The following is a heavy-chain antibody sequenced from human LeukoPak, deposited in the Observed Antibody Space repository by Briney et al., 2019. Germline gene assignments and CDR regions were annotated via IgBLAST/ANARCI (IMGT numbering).Heavy chain of an antibody. V-gene: IGHV3-21*01. CDR1: GFTFSSYN. J-gene: IGHJ3*02. CDR3: ARARLPTTYSSSWYGDAFDI. CDR2: ITSSSSYV. D-gene: IGHD6-13*01. Sequence: PGGSLRLSCEASGFTFSSYNMNWVRQAPGKRLEWVSSITSSSSYVFYADSVKGRFTISRDNAKNSLYLQMNSLRAEDTAVYYCARARLPTTYSSSWYGDAFDIWGQGTMVTVSS.